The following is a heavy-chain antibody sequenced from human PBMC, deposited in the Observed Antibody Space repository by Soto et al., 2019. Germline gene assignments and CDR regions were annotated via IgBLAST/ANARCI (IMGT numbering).Heavy chain of an antibody. CDR2: IYYSGST. CDR1: GVSISGSRYY. D-gene: IGHD1-26*01. Sequence: SETLSLTCTVSGVSISGSRYYWGWIRQPPGRGLEWIGNIYYSGSTYYTPALKSRVTLSVDTSKNQFSLNLNSVTAADTAVYYCARGGIPPSGYGIAYAMDVWGQGATVTVSS. CDR3: ARGGIPPSGYGIAYAMDV. V-gene: IGHV4-39*01. J-gene: IGHJ6*02.